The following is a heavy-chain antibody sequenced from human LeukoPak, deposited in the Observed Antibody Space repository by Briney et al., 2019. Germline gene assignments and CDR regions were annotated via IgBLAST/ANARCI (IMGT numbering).Heavy chain of an antibody. CDR3: ARHLNAGSYPLDN. D-gene: IGHD1-26*01. J-gene: IGHJ4*02. CDR2: IHDSGST. CDR1: GGSIRSYY. V-gene: IGHV4-59*08. Sequence: SETLSLTCTVSGGSIRSYYWSWIRQPPGKGLEWIAHIHDSGSTSYNPSLKSRLFMTVDTSTNQFSLRLSSVTAADTAVYYCARHLNAGSYPLDNWGQGTMVTVSS.